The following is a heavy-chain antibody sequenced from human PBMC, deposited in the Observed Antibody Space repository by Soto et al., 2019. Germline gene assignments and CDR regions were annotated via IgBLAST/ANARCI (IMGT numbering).Heavy chain of an antibody. CDR1: GFTFSNHW. CDR2: INYDGSDT. CDR3: ARNKRGIDY. V-gene: IGHV3-74*01. J-gene: IGHJ4*02. D-gene: IGHD3-10*01. Sequence: EVQLVESGGGLVQPGGSLRLSCAASGFTFSNHWMHWVRQVPGKGLVWVSRINYDGSDTSHADSVEGRFTISRDNAKNTSYLQMNSLRAEDIAVYYCARNKRGIDYWGQGTLVTVSS.